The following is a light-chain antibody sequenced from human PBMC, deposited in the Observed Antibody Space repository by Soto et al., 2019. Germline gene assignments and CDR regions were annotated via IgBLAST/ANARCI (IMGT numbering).Light chain of an antibody. CDR1: QRVSSTH. V-gene: IGKV3D-20*02. CDR3: QQRSNWPLT. Sequence: ENVLTQSPGTLSLSPGERATLSCRASQRVSSTHLAWYQQKPGQAPRLLIYGTSVRATGIPDRFRGSGSGTDFTLTIGRLEPEDFAVYYCQQRSNWPLTFGGGTKVEIK. CDR2: GTS. J-gene: IGKJ4*01.